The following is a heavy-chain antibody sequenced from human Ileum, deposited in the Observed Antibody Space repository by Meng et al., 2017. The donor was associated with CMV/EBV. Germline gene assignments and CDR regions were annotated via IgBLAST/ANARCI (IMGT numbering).Heavy chain of an antibody. D-gene: IGHD1-26*01. CDR2: IYPGDSDT. CDR1: GYSFTSYW. CDR3: ARRYGVGATDDAFDI. J-gene: IGHJ3*02. Sequence: KVSCKGSGYSFTSYWIGWVRQMPGKGLEWMGIIYPGDSDTRYSPSFQGQVTISADKSISTAYLQWSSLKASDTAMYYCARRYGVGATDDAFDIWGQGTMVTVSS. V-gene: IGHV5-51*01.